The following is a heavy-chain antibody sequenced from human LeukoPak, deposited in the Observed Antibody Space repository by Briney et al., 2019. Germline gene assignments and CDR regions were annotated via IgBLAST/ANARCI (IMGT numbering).Heavy chain of an antibody. CDR1: GGSISSGSYY. Sequence: SQTLSLTCTVSGGSISSGSYYWSWIRQPGGKGLEWIGRIYTSGSTNYNPSLKSRVTISVDTSKNQFSLKLSSVTAADTAVYYCARSEYYYDRSGYSDYWGQGTLVTVSS. D-gene: IGHD3-22*01. CDR2: IYTSGST. CDR3: ARSEYYYDRSGYSDY. V-gene: IGHV4-61*02. J-gene: IGHJ4*02.